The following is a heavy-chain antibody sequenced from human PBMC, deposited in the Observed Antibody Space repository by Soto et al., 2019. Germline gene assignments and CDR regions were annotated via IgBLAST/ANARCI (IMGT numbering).Heavy chain of an antibody. CDR1: GFTFSNYA. CDR2: LPERRSSP. D-gene: IGHD5-18*01. V-gene: IGHV3-23*01. Sequence: EVQLLESGGGLVQPGGSLRLSCAASGFTFSNYAMSWVRQAPGKGLEWVSALPERRSSPYYADSVKGRFTISRDNSKNSLYLQMNSLRAEDTAVYYCAKMTSGSYGRNYGMDVWGQGTTVTVSS. CDR3: AKMTSGSYGRNYGMDV. J-gene: IGHJ6*02.